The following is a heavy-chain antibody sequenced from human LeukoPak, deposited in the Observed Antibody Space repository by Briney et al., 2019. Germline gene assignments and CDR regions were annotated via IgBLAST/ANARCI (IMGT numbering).Heavy chain of an antibody. V-gene: IGHV6-1*01. CDR2: TYYRSKWYN. CDR3: ARETDAAAPTSFFDY. J-gene: IGHJ4*02. Sequence: SQTLSLTCAISGDSVSSNSAAWDWIRQSPSRGLEWLGRTYYRSKWYNDYAVSVKSRITINPDTSKNQFSLQLNSVTREDTAVYYCARETDAAAPTSFFDYWGQGTLVTVSS. D-gene: IGHD2-2*01. CDR1: GDSVSSNSAA.